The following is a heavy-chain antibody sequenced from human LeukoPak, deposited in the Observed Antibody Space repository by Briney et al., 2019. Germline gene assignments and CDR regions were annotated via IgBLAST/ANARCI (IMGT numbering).Heavy chain of an antibody. CDR3: AGDLTYGSGTKTYYYYMDV. J-gene: IGHJ6*03. CDR1: GFTFGDYT. D-gene: IGHD3-10*01. V-gene: IGHV3-49*03. Sequence: GGSLRLSCTSSGFTFGDYTMSWFRQAPGKGLEWVGLIRNKGYGGTTECAASVKGRFTISRDDSKDIAYLQMNSLKTEDSAVYYCAGDLTYGSGTKTYYYYMDVWGRGTAVTVSS. CDR2: IRNKGYGGTT.